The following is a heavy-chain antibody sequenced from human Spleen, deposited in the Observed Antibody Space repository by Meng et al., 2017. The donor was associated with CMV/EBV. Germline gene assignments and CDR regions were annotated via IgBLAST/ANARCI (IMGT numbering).Heavy chain of an antibody. D-gene: IGHD2-2*01. J-gene: IGHJ6*02. V-gene: IGHV4-59*08. Sequence: SETLSLTCTVSGGSINSYYWSWIRQPLGKGLEWIGYIYYTGSTNYNPPLKSRVTISVDTSKNRLSLKLNSVTAADTAVYYCARHCTSTSPLYYYCGMDVWGQGTTVTVSS. CDR3: ARHCTSTSPLYYYCGMDV. CDR1: GGSINSYY. CDR2: IYYTGST.